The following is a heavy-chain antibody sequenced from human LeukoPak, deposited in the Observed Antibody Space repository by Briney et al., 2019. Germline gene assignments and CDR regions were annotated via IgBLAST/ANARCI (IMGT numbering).Heavy chain of an antibody. CDR2: IYYSGST. Sequence: SETLSLTCTVSGGSISSYYWSWIRQPPGKGLEWIGYIYYSGSTNYNPSLKSRVTISVDTSKNQFSLKLSSVTAAGTAVYYCARDLGFWSGYYTYNWFDPWGQGTLVTVSS. V-gene: IGHV4-59*01. CDR1: GGSISSYY. J-gene: IGHJ5*02. CDR3: ARDLGFWSGYYTYNWFDP. D-gene: IGHD3-3*01.